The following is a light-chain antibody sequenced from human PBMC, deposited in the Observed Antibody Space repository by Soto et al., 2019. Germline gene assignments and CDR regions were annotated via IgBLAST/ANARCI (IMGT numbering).Light chain of an antibody. Sequence: SALTQPASVSGSPGQSIPISCTGTSSDVGGYNYVSWYQQHPGKAPKLMIYEVSNRPSGVSNRFSGSKSGNTASLTISGLQAEDEADYYCSSYTSSSTLVFGTGTKLTVL. J-gene: IGLJ1*01. CDR2: EVS. CDR1: SSDVGGYNY. V-gene: IGLV2-14*01. CDR3: SSYTSSSTLV.